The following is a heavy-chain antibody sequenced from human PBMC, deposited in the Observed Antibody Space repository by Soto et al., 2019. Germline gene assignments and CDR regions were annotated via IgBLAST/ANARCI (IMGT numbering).Heavy chain of an antibody. J-gene: IGHJ1*01. CDR2: INHSGST. D-gene: IGHD6-13*01. Sequence: SETLSLTCAVYGGSFSGYYWSWIRQPPGKGLEWIGEINHSGSTNYNPSLKSRVTISVDTSKNQFSLKLSSVTAADTAVYYCASRRGYLSPWGQGTLVTVSS. V-gene: IGHV4-34*01. CDR1: GGSFSGYY. CDR3: ASRRGYLSP.